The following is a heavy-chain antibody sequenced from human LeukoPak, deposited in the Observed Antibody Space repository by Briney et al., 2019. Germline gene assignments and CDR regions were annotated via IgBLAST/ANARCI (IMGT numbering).Heavy chain of an antibody. D-gene: IGHD5-18*01. J-gene: IGHJ4*02. CDR1: GFTFSSYW. CDR3: ARVFSGTAMANYYFDY. Sequence: GGSLRLSCAASGFTFSSYWMSWVRQAPGKGLEWVANIKQDGSEKYYVDSVKGRFTISRDNAKNSLYLQMNSLRAEDTAVYYCARVFSGTAMANYYFDYWGQGTLVTVSS. CDR2: IKQDGSEK. V-gene: IGHV3-7*01.